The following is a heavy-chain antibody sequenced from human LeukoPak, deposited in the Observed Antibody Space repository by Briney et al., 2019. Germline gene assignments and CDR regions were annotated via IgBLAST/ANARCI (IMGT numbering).Heavy chain of an antibody. V-gene: IGHV4-34*01. J-gene: IGHJ6*02. CDR2: INHSGST. CDR1: GGSFSGYY. Sequence: SETLSLTCAVYGGSFSGYYWSWIRQSPGKGLEWIGEINHSGSTNYNPSLKSRVTISVDTSKNQFSLKLSSVTAADTAVYYCARVRVYGMDVRGQGTTVTVSS. CDR3: ARVRVYGMDV.